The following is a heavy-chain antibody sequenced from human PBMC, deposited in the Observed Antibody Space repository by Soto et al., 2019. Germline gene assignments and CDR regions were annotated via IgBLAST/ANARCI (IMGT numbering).Heavy chain of an antibody. Sequence: EVQLLESGGGLVQPGGSLRLSCAASGFTFGRSAMSWVRQAPGKGLEWVSGISGSGTSTYYADFLKGRSSISRDNPRNMLYLEISSLTIEDTAIFYCVKEKNYDISADHYGIDVWGQGITVTVSS. J-gene: IGHJ6*02. D-gene: IGHD3-9*01. CDR2: ISGSGTST. CDR3: VKEKNYDISADHYGIDV. V-gene: IGHV3-23*01. CDR1: GFTFGRSA.